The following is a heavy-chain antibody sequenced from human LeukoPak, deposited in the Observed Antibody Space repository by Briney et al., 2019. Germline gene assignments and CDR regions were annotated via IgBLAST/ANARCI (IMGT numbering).Heavy chain of an antibody. Sequence: GGSLRLSCAASEFTFSRYWMSWVRQAPGKGLEWVANINQDGSEKYYVDSVQGRFTIPRDNAKNSLYLQMNSLRAEDTAVYYCARQLRGVIVVVITAMDHPFDIWGQGTMVTVSS. V-gene: IGHV3-7*01. CDR3: ARQLRGVIVVVITAMDHPFDI. CDR1: EFTFSRYW. D-gene: IGHD3-22*01. J-gene: IGHJ3*02. CDR2: INQDGSEK.